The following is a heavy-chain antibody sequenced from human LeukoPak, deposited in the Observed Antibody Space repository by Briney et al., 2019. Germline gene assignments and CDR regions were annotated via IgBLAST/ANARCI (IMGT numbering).Heavy chain of an antibody. CDR3: ARGGFGNSYGYSPHGYMDV. Sequence: PSETLSLTCTVSGGSISSYYWSWIRQAAGKGLECIGRIYSSGTTNYNPSLKSRVTMSVDTSKNQFSLKLNSVSAADTAVYYCARGGFGNSYGYSPHGYMDVWGKGTTVTVSS. J-gene: IGHJ6*03. CDR2: IYSSGTT. V-gene: IGHV4-4*07. CDR1: GGSISSYY. D-gene: IGHD5-18*01.